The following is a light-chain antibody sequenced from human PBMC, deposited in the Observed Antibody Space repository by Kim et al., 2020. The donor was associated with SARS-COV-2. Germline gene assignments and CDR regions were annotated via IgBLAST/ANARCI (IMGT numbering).Light chain of an antibody. CDR2: ATS. CDR1: QSISTH. V-gene: IGKV1-39*01. Sequence: DIQMTQSPSSLSASIGDRVTITCRASQSISTHLNWYQQRPGKAPTLLIYATSYLQSGVPSRFSGVGSGTDFILTISTLQPEDLATYFCQQGHSAPGTPGQGTKVDIK. CDR3: QQGHSAPGT. J-gene: IGKJ1*01.